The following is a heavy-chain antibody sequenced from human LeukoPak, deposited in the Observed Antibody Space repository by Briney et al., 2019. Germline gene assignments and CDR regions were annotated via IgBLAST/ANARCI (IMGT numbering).Heavy chain of an antibody. CDR1: GYTFTSYD. D-gene: IGHD3-10*01. Sequence: ASVKVSCKASGYTFTSYDISWVRQAPGQGPEWMGWIRAYNGNTNYAQKLQGRVTMTTDTSTSTAYMELRSLRSDDTAVYYCARDQEGSYYYYWGQGTLVTVSS. CDR3: ARDQEGSYYYY. V-gene: IGHV1-18*01. J-gene: IGHJ4*02. CDR2: IRAYNGNT.